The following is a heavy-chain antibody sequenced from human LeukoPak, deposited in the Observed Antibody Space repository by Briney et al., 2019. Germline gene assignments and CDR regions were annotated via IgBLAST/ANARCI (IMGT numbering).Heavy chain of an antibody. Sequence: SGPTLVNPTQTLTLTCTFSGFSLTTSGVGVGWIRQPPGKALQWLALIYGNDDKRYSPSLKSRLTITKDTSKNQVVITMTNLDPVDTATHYCAHSTYYYASGSYYQNSEYFQHWGQGTLITVSS. CDR2: IYGNDDK. CDR1: GFSLTTSGVG. CDR3: AHSTYYYASGSYYQNSEYFQH. J-gene: IGHJ1*01. D-gene: IGHD3-10*01. V-gene: IGHV2-5*01.